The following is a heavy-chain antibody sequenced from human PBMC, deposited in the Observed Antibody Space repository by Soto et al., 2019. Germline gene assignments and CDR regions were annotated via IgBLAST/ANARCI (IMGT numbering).Heavy chain of an antibody. Sequence: EVQLLESGGGLVQPGGSLRLSCAGSGFTFATYAMTCVRQAPGEGLEWVSGIGGSGGNTYYADSVKGRFTISRDNSKNTLYLQMYSLRAEDTAVYYSAKEGYCTSGVCYRVLDYWGQGTLVTVSS. J-gene: IGHJ4*02. V-gene: IGHV3-23*01. CDR2: IGGSGGNT. CDR1: GFTFATYA. CDR3: AKEGYCTSGVCYRVLDY. D-gene: IGHD2-8*01.